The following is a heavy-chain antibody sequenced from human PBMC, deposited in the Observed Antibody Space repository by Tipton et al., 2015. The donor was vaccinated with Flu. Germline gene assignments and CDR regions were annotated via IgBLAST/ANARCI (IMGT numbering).Heavy chain of an antibody. CDR3: ARVSPGVESWFDP. CDR2: IFHSGST. V-gene: IGHV4-39*07. D-gene: IGHD3-3*01. CDR1: GDSMTSSRYY. J-gene: IGHJ5*02. Sequence: TLSLTCSVSGDSMTSSRYYWGWIRQPPGKGLEWIGSIFHSGSTYYNPSLKSRVTISVDTSKNQFSPKLISVTAADTAVYYCARVSPGVESWFDPWGQGTLVTVSS.